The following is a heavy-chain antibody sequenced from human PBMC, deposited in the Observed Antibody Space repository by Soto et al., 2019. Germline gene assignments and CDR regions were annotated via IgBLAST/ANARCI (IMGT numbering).Heavy chain of an antibody. CDR3: AHYYYGSGSYGRVDAFDI. J-gene: IGHJ3*02. V-gene: IGHV4-31*03. D-gene: IGHD3-10*01. CDR2: IYYSGST. Sequence: SETLSLTCTVSGGSISSGGYYWSWIRQHPGKGLEWIGYIYYSGSTYYNPSLKSRVTISVDTSKNQFSLKLSSVTAADTAVYYCAHYYYGSGSYGRVDAFDIWGQGTMVTVSS. CDR1: GGSISSGGYY.